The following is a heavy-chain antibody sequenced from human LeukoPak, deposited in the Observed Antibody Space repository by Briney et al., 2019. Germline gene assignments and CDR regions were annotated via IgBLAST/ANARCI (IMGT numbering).Heavy chain of an antibody. V-gene: IGHV4-39*07. J-gene: IGHJ5*02. CDR2: IYYSGST. Sequence: PSETLSLIRTVSGSSISSSSYYWGWIRQPPGKGLEWIVSIYYSGSTYYNPSLKSRVTISVDKSKNQFSLKLSSVTAADTAVYYCARVCYDSSSSNSNWFDPWGQGTLVTVSS. D-gene: IGHD3-22*01. CDR3: ARVCYDSSSSNSNWFDP. CDR1: GSSISSSSYY.